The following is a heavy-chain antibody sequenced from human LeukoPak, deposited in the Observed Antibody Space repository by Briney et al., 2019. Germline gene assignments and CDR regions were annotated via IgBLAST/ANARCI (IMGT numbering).Heavy chain of an antibody. CDR3: ARVKSNGRDTAS. CDR1: GFIFSSYA. D-gene: IGHD5-18*01. J-gene: IGHJ4*02. CDR2: ISGSDGST. Sequence: PGGSLRLSCAASGFIFSSYAMSWVRQAPGKGLEWVSAISGSDGSTYYADSVKGRFTISRDNSKNTLYLQMNSLRAEDTAVYYCARVKSNGRDTASWGQGTLVTVSS. V-gene: IGHV3-23*01.